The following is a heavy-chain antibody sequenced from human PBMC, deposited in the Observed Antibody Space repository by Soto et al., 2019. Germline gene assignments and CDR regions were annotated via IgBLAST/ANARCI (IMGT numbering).Heavy chain of an antibody. J-gene: IGHJ4*02. V-gene: IGHV3-30*03. D-gene: IGHD4-17*01. CDR3: ATEPPLSGDYEEY. CDR2: ISYDGSNK. Sequence: GGSLRLSCAASGFTFSSYGMHWVRQAPGKGLEWVAVISYDGSNKYYADSVKGRFTISRDNSKNTLYLQMNSLRAEDTAVYYCATEPPLSGDYEEYWGQGTLVTVSS. CDR1: GFTFSSYG.